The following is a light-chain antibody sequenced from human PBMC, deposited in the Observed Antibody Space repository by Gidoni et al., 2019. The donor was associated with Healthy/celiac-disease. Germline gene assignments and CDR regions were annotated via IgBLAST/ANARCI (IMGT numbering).Light chain of an antibody. CDR3: QQRSNWPPYT. V-gene: IGKV3-11*01. Sequence: EIVLTQSPATLSLSPGERATLSCRASQSVSSYLAWYQLKPGQAPRLLNYDASNRATGIPARFSGSGSGTDFTLTIRSLEPEDFAVYYCQQRSNWPPYTCGQGTKLEIK. CDR1: QSVSSY. CDR2: DAS. J-gene: IGKJ2*01.